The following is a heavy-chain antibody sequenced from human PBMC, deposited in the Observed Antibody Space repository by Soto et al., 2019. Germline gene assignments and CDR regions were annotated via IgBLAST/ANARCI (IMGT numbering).Heavy chain of an antibody. Sequence: QVQLVQSGAEVKKPGSSVKVSCKASGGTFSSYTISWVRQAPGQGLEWMGRIIPILGIANYAQKFQGRVTNTADKSTSTAYMELSSLRSEDTAVYYCARAPRGGYSYGYPFDYWGQGTLVTVSS. V-gene: IGHV1-69*02. J-gene: IGHJ4*02. D-gene: IGHD5-18*01. CDR2: IIPILGIA. CDR1: GGTFSSYT. CDR3: ARAPRGGYSYGYPFDY.